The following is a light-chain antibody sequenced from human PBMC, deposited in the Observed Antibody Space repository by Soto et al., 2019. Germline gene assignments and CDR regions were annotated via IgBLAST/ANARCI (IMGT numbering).Light chain of an antibody. V-gene: IGKV3-20*01. CDR2: GAS. J-gene: IGKJ1*01. CDR1: QSVSSSD. Sequence: PGGRATLCSRASQSVSSSDLAWYQQKPGQAPRLLISGASSRATGIPDRFSGSGSGTNFTLTICRLEPGAFAAFYCQQYGTAAPTFGEGTKVDIK. CDR3: QQYGTAAPT.